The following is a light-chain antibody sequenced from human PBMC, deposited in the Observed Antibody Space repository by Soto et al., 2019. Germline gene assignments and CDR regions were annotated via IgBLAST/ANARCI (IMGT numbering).Light chain of an antibody. CDR1: SSNIGAGYD. CDR3: QSYDSSLSGFV. J-gene: IGLJ1*01. V-gene: IGLV1-40*01. Sequence: QSVLTQPPSVSGAPGQRVTISCTGSSSNIGAGYDVHWYQQLPGTAPKLLIYGNYNRPSGVPDRFSGSMSGTSISLAITGLQAEDEADYYCQSYDSSLSGFVFGTGTKVTVL. CDR2: GNY.